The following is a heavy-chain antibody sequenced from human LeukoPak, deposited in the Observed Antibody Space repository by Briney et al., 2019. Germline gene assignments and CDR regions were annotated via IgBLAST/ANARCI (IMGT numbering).Heavy chain of an antibody. CDR1: GFTFSSYA. D-gene: IGHD6-6*01. J-gene: IGHJ4*02. CDR3: AKARYSSSSGIDY. V-gene: IGHV3-23*01. Sequence: GVSLRLSCAASGFTFSSYAMSWVRQAPGKGLEWVSAISGSGGSTYYADSVKGRFTISRDNSKNTLHLQMNSLRAEDTAVYYCAKARYSSSSGIDYWGQGTLVTVSS. CDR2: ISGSGGST.